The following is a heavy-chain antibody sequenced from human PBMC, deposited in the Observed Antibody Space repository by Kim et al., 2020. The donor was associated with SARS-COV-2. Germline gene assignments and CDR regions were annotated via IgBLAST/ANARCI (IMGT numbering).Heavy chain of an antibody. CDR2: ISWNSGSI. J-gene: IGHJ6*03. CDR3: AKDMKDCSSAPCYSGNNFMDI. CDR1: GFSFGKYG. V-gene: IGHV3-9*01. Sequence: GGSLRLSCAASGFSFGKYGMFWVRQVPGKGLEWVAGISWNSGSIGYADSVKGRFTISRINAKNALYLQMNSLRKDDTAVYYCAKDMKDCSSAPCYSGNNFMDIWGKGTTVSVSS. D-gene: IGHD6-13*01.